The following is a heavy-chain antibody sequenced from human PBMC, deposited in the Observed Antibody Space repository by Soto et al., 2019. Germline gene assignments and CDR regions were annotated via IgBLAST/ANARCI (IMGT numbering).Heavy chain of an antibody. V-gene: IGHV1-69*02. CDR1: GGTFSSYT. CDR3: ARGNNYYDFWSGPAY. J-gene: IGHJ4*02. CDR2: IIPILGIA. D-gene: IGHD3-3*01. Sequence: QVQLVQSGAEVKKPGSSVKVSCKASGGTFSSYTISWVRQAPGQGLEWMGRIIPILGIANYAQKFQGRVTITADKSTSTAYMELSSLRSEDTAVYYCARGNNYYDFWSGPAYWGQGTLVTVSS.